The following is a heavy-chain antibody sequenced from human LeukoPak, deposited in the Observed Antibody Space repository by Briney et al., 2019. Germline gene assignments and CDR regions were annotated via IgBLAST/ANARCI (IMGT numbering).Heavy chain of an antibody. CDR3: ARGPRYYDSIGYYHYYFDF. D-gene: IGHD3-22*01. Sequence: SETLSLTCTVSGGSISGYYWSWIRQPPGKGLEWIGYIYYSGSTNYSPSLNSRVTTSVDTSKNQFSLKLPSVTAADTAVYHCARGPRYYDSIGYYHYYFDFWGQGTLGTVSS. J-gene: IGHJ4*02. CDR2: IYYSGST. V-gene: IGHV4-59*01. CDR1: GGSISGYY.